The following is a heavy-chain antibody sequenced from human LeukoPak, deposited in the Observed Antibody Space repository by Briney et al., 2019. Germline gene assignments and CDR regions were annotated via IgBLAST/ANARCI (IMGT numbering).Heavy chain of an antibody. D-gene: IGHD3-10*01. J-gene: IGHJ3*02. CDR2: INHSGST. CDR3: ARPAPFYYYGSGSYYSEYFFDI. Sequence: TPSETLSLTCAVYGGSFSGYYWSWIRQPPGKGLEWIGEINHSGSTNYNPSLKSRVTISVDTSKNQFSLKLSSVTAADTAVYYCARPAPFYYYGSGSYYSEYFFDIWGQGTMVTVSS. CDR1: GGSFSGYY. V-gene: IGHV4-34*01.